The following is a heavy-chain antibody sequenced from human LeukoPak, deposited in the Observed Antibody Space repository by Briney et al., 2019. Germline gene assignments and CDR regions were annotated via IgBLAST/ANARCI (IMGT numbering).Heavy chain of an antibody. J-gene: IGHJ4*02. Sequence: PSETLSLTCTVSGGSISSGGYYWSWIRQHPGKVLEWIGYFYYSGSTYYNPSLQSRVTISVDKSKNQFSLKLSSVTAADTAVYYCAREVGDCSSASCSHFDYWGQGTLVTVSS. CDR3: AREVGDCSSASCSHFDY. CDR1: GGSISSGGYY. CDR2: FYYSGST. D-gene: IGHD2-2*01. V-gene: IGHV4-31*03.